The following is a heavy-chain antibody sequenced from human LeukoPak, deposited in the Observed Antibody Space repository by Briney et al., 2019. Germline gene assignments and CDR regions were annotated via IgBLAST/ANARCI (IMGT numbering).Heavy chain of an antibody. Sequence: SETLSLTCTVSGGSTSGYYWSWIRQPAGKGLEWIGRVYSSGSTNHNPSLKSRATMSVDTSKNQFSLKLMSVTAADTAVYYCARGGSGSSWSTFDYWGQGNLVTVSS. J-gene: IGHJ4*02. D-gene: IGHD6-13*01. CDR1: GGSTSGYY. V-gene: IGHV4-4*07. CDR3: ARGGSGSSWSTFDY. CDR2: VYSSGST.